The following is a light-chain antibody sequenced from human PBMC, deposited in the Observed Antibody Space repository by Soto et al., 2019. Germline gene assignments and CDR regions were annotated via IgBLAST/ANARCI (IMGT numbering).Light chain of an antibody. CDR2: AAS. CDR3: QQANSLPRT. V-gene: IGKV1D-12*01. CDR1: QAISTW. J-gene: IGKJ1*01. Sequence: DLQMTQSPSSVSASVGDRVTITCRASQAISTWLAWYQQKPGKAPKRLIYAASNLQTGVPSRFSGSGTGTDFTLTISSRQPEDFATYYCQQANSLPRTFGQGTKVEIK.